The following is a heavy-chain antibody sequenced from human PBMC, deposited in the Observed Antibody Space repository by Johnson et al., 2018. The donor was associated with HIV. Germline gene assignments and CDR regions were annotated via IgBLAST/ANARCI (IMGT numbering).Heavy chain of an antibody. V-gene: IGHV3-64*01. J-gene: IGHJ3*01. CDR2: ISSNGGST. CDR1: GFTFSNYP. CDR3: ARGMLTGDVGAYDV. D-gene: IGHD7-27*01. Sequence: VQLVESGGGVVQPGRSLRLFCAASGFTFSNYPMHWVRQAPGKGLEYVSGISSNGGSTNYANSVKGRFTISRDNSKNTLDLQMGSLRAEDTAVYYCARGMLTGDVGAYDVWGQGTMVTVSS.